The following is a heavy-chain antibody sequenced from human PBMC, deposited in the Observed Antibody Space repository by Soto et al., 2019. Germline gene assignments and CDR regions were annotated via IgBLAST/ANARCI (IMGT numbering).Heavy chain of an antibody. CDR2: IDPSDSYT. CDR3: AGGGSGSSAPLANYYYGMDV. Sequence: GESLKISCKGSGYSFTSYWISWVRQMPGKGLEWMGRIDPSDSYTNYSPSFQGHVTISADKSISTAYLQWSSLKASDTAMYYCAGGGSGSSAPLANYYYGMDVWGQGTTVTVSS. D-gene: IGHD6-6*01. CDR1: GYSFTSYW. J-gene: IGHJ6*02. V-gene: IGHV5-10-1*01.